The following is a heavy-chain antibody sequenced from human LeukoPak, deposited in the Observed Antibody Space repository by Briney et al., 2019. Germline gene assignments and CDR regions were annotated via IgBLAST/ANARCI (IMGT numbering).Heavy chain of an antibody. Sequence: GGSLRLSCEASGFTFSSYAMSWVRQTPGEGLELVSAISGDNRGTYHAASVKGRFTISRDSSKNTLHLQMNSLRAEDTTIYYCAKASLVHCSGAFWYHFELWGQGTLVSVS. CDR1: GFTFSSYA. J-gene: IGHJ4*02. D-gene: IGHD2-15*01. V-gene: IGHV3-23*01. CDR2: ISGDNRGT. CDR3: AKASLVHCSGAFWYHFEL.